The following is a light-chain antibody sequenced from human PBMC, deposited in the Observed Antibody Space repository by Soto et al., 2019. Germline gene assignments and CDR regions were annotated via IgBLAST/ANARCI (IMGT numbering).Light chain of an antibody. CDR1: HSVCSY. J-gene: IGKJ5*01. CDR2: DAS. Sequence: EIVLTQSPATLSLSPGERATLSCSAIHSVCSYLAWYQHKPGQAPRLLIYDASNRATVFPARFSGSGSGTDFTLTISSLEPEDFAVYYCQQRSNYITFGQGTRLEIK. V-gene: IGKV3-11*01. CDR3: QQRSNYIT.